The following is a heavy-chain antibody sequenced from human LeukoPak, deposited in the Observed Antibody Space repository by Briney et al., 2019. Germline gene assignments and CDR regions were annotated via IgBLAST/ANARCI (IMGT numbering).Heavy chain of an antibody. CDR3: ARDSRYYSDY. CDR2: ISSSSYI. V-gene: IGHV3-21*01. CDR1: GFPFSSYS. Sequence: NPGGSLRLSCSASGFPFSSYSINWVRPAPPKGLEWVSSISSSSYIYYADSVKGRFTISRDNAKNSLYLQMNSLRAEDTAVYYCARDSRYYSDYWGQGTLVTVSS. J-gene: IGHJ4*02.